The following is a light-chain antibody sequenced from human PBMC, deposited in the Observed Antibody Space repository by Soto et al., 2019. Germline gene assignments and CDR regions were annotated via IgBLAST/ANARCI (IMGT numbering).Light chain of an antibody. CDR1: SSNIGNNA. Sequence: QLVLTQPPSASGTPGQRVTISCSGTSSNIGNNAVNWYQQFPGTAPKLLIYDNIQRPSGVPDRFSGSKSGTSASLAISGLQYEDEADYYCAAWGDNLNGWVFGGGTKVTVL. V-gene: IGLV1-44*01. J-gene: IGLJ3*02. CDR3: AAWGDNLNGWV. CDR2: DNI.